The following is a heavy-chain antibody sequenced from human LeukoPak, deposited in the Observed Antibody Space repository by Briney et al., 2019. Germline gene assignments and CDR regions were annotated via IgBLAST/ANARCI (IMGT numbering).Heavy chain of an antibody. CDR3: ERDRKQLGGWFDY. J-gene: IGHJ4*02. CDR1: GYTFTSYA. CDR2: INAGNGNT. V-gene: IGHV1-3*01. Sequence: ASVKVSCKASGYTFTSYAMHWVRQAPGQRLEWMGWINAGNGNTKYSQKFQGRVTITRDTTASTAYMELSSLRSEDTAMYYCERDRKQLGGWFDYWGQGTLVTVSS. D-gene: IGHD6-19*01.